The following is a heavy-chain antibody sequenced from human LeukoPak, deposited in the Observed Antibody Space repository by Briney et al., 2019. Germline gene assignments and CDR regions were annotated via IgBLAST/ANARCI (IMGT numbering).Heavy chain of an antibody. CDR1: GYTFTGYY. J-gene: IGHJ4*02. Sequence: ASVKVSCKASGYTFTGYYMHWVRQATGQGLEWMGWMNPNSGNTGYAQKFQGRVTITRNTSISTAYMELSSLRSEDTAVYYCARTYCSGGSCYSYPTAKYFDYWGQGTLVTVSS. CDR3: ARTYCSGGSCYSYPTAKYFDY. D-gene: IGHD2-15*01. V-gene: IGHV1-8*03. CDR2: MNPNSGNT.